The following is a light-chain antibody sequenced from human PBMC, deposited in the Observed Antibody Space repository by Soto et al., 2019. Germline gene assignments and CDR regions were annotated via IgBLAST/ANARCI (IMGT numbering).Light chain of an antibody. Sequence: QSALTQPASVSGSPGQSITISCSGTGSDVGGYDYVSWYQHHPGKATKLMIFDVSTRPSGISIRFSGSKSGNTASLTISGLQAEDEADFYCSSYTSSSTLIFGCGTKLTVL. CDR1: GSDVGGYDY. CDR2: DVS. V-gene: IGLV2-14*03. J-gene: IGLJ2*01. CDR3: SSYTSSSTLI.